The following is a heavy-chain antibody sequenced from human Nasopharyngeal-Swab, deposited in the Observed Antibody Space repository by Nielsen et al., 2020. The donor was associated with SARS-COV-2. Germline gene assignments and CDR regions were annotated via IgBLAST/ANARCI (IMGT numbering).Heavy chain of an antibody. CDR3: ARGGSIPRYFDL. CDR2: VVHGGTT. D-gene: IGHD2/OR15-2a*01. V-gene: IGHV4-34*01. Sequence: SQTLSLTCGVNGGSLSVYYLSWIRQTPGKGLEWIGEVVHGGTTNYNPSFESRVTISIDTSNHQFSLKLTSVTAADTAVYFCARGGSIPRYFDLWGRGALVRVSS. CDR1: GGSLSVYY. J-gene: IGHJ2*01.